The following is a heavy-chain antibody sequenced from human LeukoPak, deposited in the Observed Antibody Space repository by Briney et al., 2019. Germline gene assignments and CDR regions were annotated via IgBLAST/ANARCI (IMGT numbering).Heavy chain of an antibody. D-gene: IGHD1-1*01. Sequence: SETLSLTCTVSGGSISNYYWNWIRQPAGKGLEWIGRVYTSGSTNYNPSLKSRVTMSVDTSKNQFPLKLSSVTAADTAMYYCASATWNYFGDWGQGTLVTVSS. CDR2: VYTSGST. CDR3: ASATWNYFGD. V-gene: IGHV4-4*07. J-gene: IGHJ4*02. CDR1: GGSISNYY.